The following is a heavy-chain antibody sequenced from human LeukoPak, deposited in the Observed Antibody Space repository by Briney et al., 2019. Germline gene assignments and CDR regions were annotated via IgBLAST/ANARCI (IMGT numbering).Heavy chain of an antibody. J-gene: IGHJ3*02. CDR2: ISHSGST. CDR1: GGSFSGYY. D-gene: IGHD6-13*01. V-gene: IGHV4-34*01. Sequence: SETLSLTCAVYGGSFSGYYWSWIRQPPGKGLEWIGEISHSGSTNYNPSLKSRVTMSLDTSEDQFSLKLSSVTAADTAVYYCASGLGSIAAAGPPTFDAFDIWGQGTMVTVSS. CDR3: ASGLGSIAAAGPPTFDAFDI.